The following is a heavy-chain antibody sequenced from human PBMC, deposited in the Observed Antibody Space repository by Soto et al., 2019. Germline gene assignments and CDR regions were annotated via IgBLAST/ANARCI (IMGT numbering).Heavy chain of an antibody. J-gene: IGHJ3*02. Sequence: GASVKVSCKASGYTFTGYYMHWVRQAPGQGLEWMGWINPNSGGTNYAQKFQGWVTMTRDTSISTAYMELSRLRSDDTAVYYCARAYCSSTSCYNGDAFDIWGQGTMVTV. CDR1: GYTFTGYY. D-gene: IGHD2-2*02. V-gene: IGHV1-2*04. CDR3: ARAYCSSTSCYNGDAFDI. CDR2: INPNSGGT.